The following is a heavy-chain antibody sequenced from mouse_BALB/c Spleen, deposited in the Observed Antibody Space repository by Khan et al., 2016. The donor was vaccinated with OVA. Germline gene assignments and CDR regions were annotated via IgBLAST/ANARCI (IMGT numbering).Heavy chain of an antibody. CDR1: GYTFTNYG. CDR2: INTYTGEP. V-gene: IGHV9-3-1*01. CDR3: ASGGYWYFDV. J-gene: IGHJ1*01. Sequence: QIQLVQSGPELKKPGETVKISCKASGYTFTNYGMNWVKQTPGKGLKWMGWINTYTGEPTYADDFKGRFAYSVDTSASTAYLQINNLKNGDSATYFCASGGYWYFDVWGAGTTVTVSS.